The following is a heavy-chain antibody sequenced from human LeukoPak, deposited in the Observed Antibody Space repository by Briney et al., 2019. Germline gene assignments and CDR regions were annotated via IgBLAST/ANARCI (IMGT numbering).Heavy chain of an antibody. CDR1: GFTFMNYV. Sequence: GGSLRLSGSGSGFTFMNYVMAWVRQAPGKGLEWVSSIRLGGGLTHSADPVKGRFIISRDMNTLFLQMNNLRPEDTAMYYCARKITMVRGPLIKGYFDLWGRGTLVSVSS. CDR3: ARKITMVRGPLIKGYFDL. CDR2: IRLGGGLT. J-gene: IGHJ2*01. V-gene: IGHV3-23*01. D-gene: IGHD3-10*01.